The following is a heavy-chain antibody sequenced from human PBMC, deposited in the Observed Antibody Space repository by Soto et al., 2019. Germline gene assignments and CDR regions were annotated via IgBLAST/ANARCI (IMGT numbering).Heavy chain of an antibody. V-gene: IGHV1-69*06. D-gene: IGHD3-10*01. J-gene: IGHJ3*02. CDR3: ARGYGGFGDRRAFDI. CDR2: IIPIFGTA. Sequence: GASVKVSCKASGGTFSSYAISWVRQAPGQGLEWMGGIIPIFGTANYAQKFQGRVTITADKSTSTAYMELSGLRSEDTAVYYCARGYGGFGDRRAFDIWGQGTMVTVSS. CDR1: GGTFSSYA.